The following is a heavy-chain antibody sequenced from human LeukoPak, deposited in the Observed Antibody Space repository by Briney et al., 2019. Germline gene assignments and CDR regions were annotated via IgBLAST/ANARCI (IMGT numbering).Heavy chain of an antibody. Sequence: PGGSLRLSCAASGFTFSSYSMNWVRQAPGKGLEWVSSISSSSSYIFYADSVKGRFTISRDNAKNSLYLQMNSLRAEDTAVYYCGRAPDGYNPIDSWGQGTLVTVSS. V-gene: IGHV3-21*01. D-gene: IGHD5-24*01. CDR2: ISSSSSYI. CDR1: GFTFSSYS. CDR3: GRAPDGYNPIDS. J-gene: IGHJ4*02.